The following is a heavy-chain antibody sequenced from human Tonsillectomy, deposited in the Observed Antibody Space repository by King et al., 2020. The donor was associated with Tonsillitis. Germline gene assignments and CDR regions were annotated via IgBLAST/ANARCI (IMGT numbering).Heavy chain of an antibody. CDR2: INHSGSS. D-gene: IGHD3-10*02. J-gene: IGHJ2*01. CDR3: ARVGWCSGRPEYWYFDL. Sequence: VQLPQWGAGLLKPSETLSLTCAVYSGSFSGYYWNWIRQPPGMGLEWIGEINHSGSSNYNPSLKSRVTISVDKSKNQFSLKLSSVTAADTAVYYCARVGWCSGRPEYWYFDLWGRGTLVTVSS. CDR1: SGSFSGYY. V-gene: IGHV4-34*01.